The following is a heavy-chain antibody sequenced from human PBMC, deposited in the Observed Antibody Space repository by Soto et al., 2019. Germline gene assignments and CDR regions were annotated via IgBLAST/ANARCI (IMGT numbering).Heavy chain of an antibody. CDR2: IYYSGST. D-gene: IGHD4-17*01. V-gene: IGHV4-59*08. CDR1: GGSISSYY. CDR3: ARRYGPGFDY. J-gene: IGHJ4*02. Sequence: PSETLSLTCTVSGGSISSYYWSWIRQPPGKGQEWIGYIYYSGSTNYNPSLKSRVTIPVDTSKNQFSLKLSSVTAADTAVYYCARRYGPGFDYWGQGTLVTVSS.